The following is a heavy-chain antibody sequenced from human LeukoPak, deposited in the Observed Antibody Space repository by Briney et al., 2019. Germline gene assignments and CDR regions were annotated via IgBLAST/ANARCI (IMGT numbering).Heavy chain of an antibody. V-gene: IGHV3-7*01. CDR3: ARDGYYDILTGYLTQHDAFDI. D-gene: IGHD3-9*01. CDR2: IKQDGSEK. J-gene: IGHJ3*02. Sequence: GGSLRLSCAASGFTFSSYWMSWVRQAPGKGLEWVANIKQDGSEKYYVDSVKGRFPISRDNAKNSLYLQMNSLRAEDTAVYYCARDGYYDILTGYLTQHDAFDIWGQGTMVTVSS. CDR1: GFTFSSYW.